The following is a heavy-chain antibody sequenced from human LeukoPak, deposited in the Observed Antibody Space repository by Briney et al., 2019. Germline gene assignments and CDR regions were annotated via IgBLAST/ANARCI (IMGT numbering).Heavy chain of an antibody. D-gene: IGHD3-10*01. V-gene: IGHV1-69*04. CDR1: GGTFSSYA. CDR2: IIPILGIA. CDR3: ARASGGYGSGSYQVDY. J-gene: IGHJ4*02. Sequence: ASVKVSCKASGGTFSSYAISWVRQAPGQGLERMGRIIPILGIANYAQKFQGRVTITADKSTSTAYMELSSLRSEDTAVYYCARASGGYGSGSYQVDYWGQGTLVTVSS.